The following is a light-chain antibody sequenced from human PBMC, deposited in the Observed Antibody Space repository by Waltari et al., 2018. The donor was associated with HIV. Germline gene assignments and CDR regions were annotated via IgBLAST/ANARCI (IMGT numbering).Light chain of an antibody. V-gene: IGLV2-14*01. CDR3: SSYTSSNTLDV. Sequence: QSALTQPASVSGSPGPSITISCTGTSSDVGGYNYVSWYQQHPGKAPKLMIYEVSNRPSGVSNRFSGSKSGNTASLTISGLQAEDEADYYCSSYTSSNTLDVFGTGTKVTVL. CDR1: SSDVGGYNY. CDR2: EVS. J-gene: IGLJ1*01.